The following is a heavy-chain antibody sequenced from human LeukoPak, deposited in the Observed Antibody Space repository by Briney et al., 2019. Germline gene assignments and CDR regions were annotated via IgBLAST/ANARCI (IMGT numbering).Heavy chain of an antibody. Sequence: GASVKVSCKASGYTFTGYYMHWVRQAPGQRLEWMGWINPNSGGTNYAQKFQGRVTMTRDTSISTAYMELSRLRSDDTAGYYCARGVVSYYGSGNLFDYWGQGTLVTVSS. CDR2: INPNSGGT. CDR1: GYTFTGYY. CDR3: ARGVVSYYGSGNLFDY. D-gene: IGHD3-10*01. V-gene: IGHV1-2*02. J-gene: IGHJ4*02.